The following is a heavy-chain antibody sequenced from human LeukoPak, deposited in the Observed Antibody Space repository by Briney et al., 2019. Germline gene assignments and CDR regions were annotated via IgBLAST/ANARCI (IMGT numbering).Heavy chain of an antibody. J-gene: IGHJ5*02. Sequence: SETLSLTCTVSGGSISSYYWSWIRQPPGKGLEWIGYIYYSGSTNYNPSLKSRVTISVDTSKNQFSLKLSSVTAADTAVYYCARDKYYYDSSGYGFWFDPWGQGTLVTVSS. V-gene: IGHV4-59*12. D-gene: IGHD3-22*01. CDR3: ARDKYYYDSSGYGFWFDP. CDR1: GGSISSYY. CDR2: IYYSGST.